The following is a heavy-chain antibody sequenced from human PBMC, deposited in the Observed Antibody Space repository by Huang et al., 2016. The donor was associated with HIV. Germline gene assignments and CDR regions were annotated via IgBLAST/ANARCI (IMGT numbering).Heavy chain of an antibody. J-gene: IGHJ6*03. V-gene: IGHV4-39*01. CDR2: IYYKERT. Sequence: QLLLQESGPGLVKPSEALALTCAVSGGSIRSSDYHWGWIRQPPGKGLEWIGSIYYKERTHDSPALKSRGTIAVDTSKNLFFLNLASMTAADTAVYYCARHREGPVAYYSGWGSHLNYMDVWGRGRTVVVSS. CDR1: GGSIRSSDYH. CDR3: ARHREGPVAYYSGWGSHLNYMDV. D-gene: IGHD3-10*01.